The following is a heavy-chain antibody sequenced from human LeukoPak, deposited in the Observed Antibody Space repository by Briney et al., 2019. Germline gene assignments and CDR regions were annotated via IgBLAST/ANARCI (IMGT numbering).Heavy chain of an antibody. D-gene: IGHD2-8*01. CDR3: ARVLEGDCTWPGVCGAFDI. CDR1: GASISSYY. J-gene: IGHJ3*02. Sequence: PSQTLSLTRTVSGASISSYYWSSISPPPGKGLEWIGYINYSGSTNNNPYLKSRVTISVDTSKNPFSLQLSSVTAADTAVYYCARVLEGDCTWPGVCGAFDIWGKGTMVTVSS. V-gene: IGHV4-59*01. CDR2: INYSGST.